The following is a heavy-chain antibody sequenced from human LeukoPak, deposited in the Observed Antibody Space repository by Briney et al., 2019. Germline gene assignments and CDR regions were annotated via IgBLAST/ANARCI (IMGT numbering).Heavy chain of an antibody. CDR3: AKGPTRPGNWFDP. CDR1: GFTFSSYA. V-gene: IGHV3-30*04. J-gene: IGHJ5*02. CDR2: ISYDGSNK. D-gene: IGHD4-17*01. Sequence: PGRSLRLSCAASGFTFSSYAMHWVRQAPGKGLEWVAVISYDGSNKYYADSVKGRFTISGDNSKNTLYLQMNSLRAEDTAVYYCAKGPTRPGNWFDPWGQGTLVTVSS.